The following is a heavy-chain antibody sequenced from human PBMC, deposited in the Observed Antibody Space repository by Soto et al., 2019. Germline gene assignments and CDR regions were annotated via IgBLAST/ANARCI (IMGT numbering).Heavy chain of an antibody. CDR3: AKRKWDYPGSAFDI. J-gene: IGHJ3*02. Sequence: EVQLLQSGGGLGQPGGSLRLSCGVSGGIFSDYAMSWFRQAPGKGLEWVSGISGSGGSTYYAASVKGRFTISRDNSNNTLFLQMSGLRAADAAVYYCAKRKWDYPGSAFDIWGQGTMVTVSS. CDR2: ISGSGGST. V-gene: IGHV3-23*01. CDR1: GGIFSDYA. D-gene: IGHD1-26*01.